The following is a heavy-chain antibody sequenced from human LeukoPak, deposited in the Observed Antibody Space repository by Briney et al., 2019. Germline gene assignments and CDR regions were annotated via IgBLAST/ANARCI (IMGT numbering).Heavy chain of an antibody. CDR3: ARVAVAGTLSCYYYMDV. D-gene: IGHD6-19*01. CDR2: IYYSGST. J-gene: IGHJ6*03. Sequence: PGGSLRLSCAASGFTFSSYWMSWIRQPPGKGLEWIGYIYYSGSTNYNPSLKSRVTISVDTSKNQFSLKLSSVTAADTAVYYCARVAVAGTLSCYYYMDVWGKGTTVTVSS. CDR1: GFTFSSYW. V-gene: IGHV4-59*01.